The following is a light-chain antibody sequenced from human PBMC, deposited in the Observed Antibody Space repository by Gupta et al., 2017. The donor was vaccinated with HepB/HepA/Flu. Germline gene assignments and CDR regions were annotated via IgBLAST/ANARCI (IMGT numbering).Light chain of an antibody. CDR3: SSYTTSSTQV. J-gene: IGLJ1*01. CDR2: DVS. CDR1: SSDVGRYNF. Sequence: QSALTQPASVSGSPGQSITISCTGTSSDVGRYNFVSWCQQHPGKAPKLIIYDVSNRPSGVSDRFSGSKSGNTASLTISGRQAEDEADYYCSSYTTSSTQVFGTGTKVTVL. V-gene: IGLV2-14*03.